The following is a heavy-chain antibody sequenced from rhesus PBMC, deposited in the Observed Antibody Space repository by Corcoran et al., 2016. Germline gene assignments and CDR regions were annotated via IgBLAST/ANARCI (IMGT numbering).Heavy chain of an antibody. CDR1: GFTFSRYD. J-gene: IGHJ4*01. V-gene: IGHV3-136*01. Sequence: EVQLVEAGGGWGQLGGSLSRSCTASGFTFSRYDMCWVRQGQGEGLEWVSYISYTGKTIYYADYVKGRFTISRDNAKNSLSLQMSSLRAEDTAVYYCSRAGVITIDYWGQGVLVTVSS. D-gene: IGHD3-34*01. CDR2: ISYTGKTI. CDR3: SRAGVITIDY.